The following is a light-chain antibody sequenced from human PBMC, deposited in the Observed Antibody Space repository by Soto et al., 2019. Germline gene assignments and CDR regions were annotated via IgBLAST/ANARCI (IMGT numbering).Light chain of an antibody. J-gene: IGKJ5*01. V-gene: IGKV3-20*01. CDR1: QSVSRR. CDR3: QHYGETPIT. CDR2: GAS. Sequence: EIVLTQSPGTLSLSPGGRATLSCRASQSVSRRLAWYQHRPGQSPRLLISGASMRASGVQVRFSGSGSGTDFTLTISRLEPEDFAVYYCQHYGETPITFGLGTGLEV.